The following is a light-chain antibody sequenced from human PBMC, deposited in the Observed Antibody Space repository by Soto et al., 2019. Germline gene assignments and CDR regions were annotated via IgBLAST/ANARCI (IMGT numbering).Light chain of an antibody. CDR3: QSYDSSLFYV. CDR1: RSNIGADYD. J-gene: IGLJ1*01. CDR2: GDI. Sequence: QSVLTQPPSVSGAPGQRVTISCTGSRSNIGADYDVHWYKQLPGTAPKLLIYGDINRPSGVPDRFTGSKSGTSASLAITGLQAEDEAVYYCQSYDSSLFYVLGNGTKVTVL. V-gene: IGLV1-40*01.